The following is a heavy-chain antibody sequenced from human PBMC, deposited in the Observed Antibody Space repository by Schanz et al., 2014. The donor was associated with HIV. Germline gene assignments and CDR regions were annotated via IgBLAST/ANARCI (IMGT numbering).Heavy chain of an antibody. Sequence: VQLVQSGGGVVQPGRSLRLSCAVSGFTFNNFGMHWVRQAPGKGLEWVANIKQDGSEKHYVASVKGRFTISRDNAKNSLYLQMSSLRADDTAVYYCARDSGPGIYWGQGTLVTVSS. CDR2: IKQDGSEK. CDR1: GFTFNNFG. V-gene: IGHV3-7*01. D-gene: IGHD3-10*01. J-gene: IGHJ4*02. CDR3: ARDSGPGIY.